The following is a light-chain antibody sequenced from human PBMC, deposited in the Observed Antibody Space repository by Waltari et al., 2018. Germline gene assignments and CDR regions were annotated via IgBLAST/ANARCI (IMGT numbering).Light chain of an antibody. CDR3: YSAEISGKLVA. CDR1: ALPKKY. CDR2: KET. V-gene: IGLV3-10*01. Sequence: SSELTQSPSVSVSPGQTATITCSGDALPKKYAYWYQQKSGQAPVLVIYKETKRPSGIPEKFSGASTGTMATLTSIGAQVGDEGDYDCYSAEISGKLVAFGGGTNLTVL. J-gene: IGLJ2*01.